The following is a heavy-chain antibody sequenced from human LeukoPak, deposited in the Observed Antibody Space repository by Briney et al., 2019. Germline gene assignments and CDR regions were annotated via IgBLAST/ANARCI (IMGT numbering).Heavy chain of an antibody. J-gene: IGHJ4*02. CDR3: ARVPRYYYGSGSFYYFDY. D-gene: IGHD3-10*01. V-gene: IGHV1-18*01. Sequence: ASVKVSCKASGYTFTSYAMNWVRQAPGQGLEWMGWISAYNGNTNYAQKLQGRVTMTTDTSTSTAYMELRGLRSDDTAVYYCARVPRYYYGSGSFYYFDYWGQGTLVTVSS. CDR1: GYTFTSYA. CDR2: ISAYNGNT.